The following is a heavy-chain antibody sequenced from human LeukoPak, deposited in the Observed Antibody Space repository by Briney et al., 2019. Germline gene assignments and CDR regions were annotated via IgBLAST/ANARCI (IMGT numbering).Heavy chain of an antibody. D-gene: IGHD4-23*01. CDR2: IMGSGGST. Sequence: GGSLRLSCAASGFSLTNYAVSWVRQAPGKGLGWVSVIMGSGGSTNYADSVRGRFTISRDNSKTTLYLQMAGLRAEDTAVYYCARGDYGGNPDAFDIWGPGTMVTVSS. V-gene: IGHV3-23*01. CDR3: ARGDYGGNPDAFDI. CDR1: GFSLTNYA. J-gene: IGHJ3*02.